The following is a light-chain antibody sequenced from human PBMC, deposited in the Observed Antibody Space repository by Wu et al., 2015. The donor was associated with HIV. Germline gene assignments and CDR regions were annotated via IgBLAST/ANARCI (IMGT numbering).Light chain of an antibody. Sequence: DIQMTQSPSTLSASVGDRVSITCRASQSISSWLAWYQQKPGEAPKLLIYKTSTLQTGVPSRFSGSGSGTEFTLTISSLQPDDFATYYCQQFNSSPFTFGPGPKWISN. CDR3: QQFNSSPFT. V-gene: IGKV1-5*03. J-gene: IGKJ3*01. CDR1: QSISSW. CDR2: KTS.